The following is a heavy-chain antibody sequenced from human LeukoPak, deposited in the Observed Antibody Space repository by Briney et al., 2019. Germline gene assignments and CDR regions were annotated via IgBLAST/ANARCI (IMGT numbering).Heavy chain of an antibody. Sequence: GESLKISCKGSGYSFTSYWIGWVRQMTGKGLEWMGMIYPGDSDTRYSPSFEGQVTISADKYISAAYLQWSSPKASDTAMYYCARYSGSYSDYFQHWGQGTLVTASS. CDR2: IYPGDSDT. CDR3: ARYSGSYSDYFQH. D-gene: IGHD1-26*01. J-gene: IGHJ1*01. CDR1: GYSFTSYW. V-gene: IGHV5-51*01.